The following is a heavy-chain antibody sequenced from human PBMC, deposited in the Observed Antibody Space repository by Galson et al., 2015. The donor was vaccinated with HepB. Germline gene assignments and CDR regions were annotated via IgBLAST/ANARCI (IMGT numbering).Heavy chain of an antibody. Sequence: SLRLSCAASGFTFDDYAMHWVRQAPGKGLEWVSGISWNSGSIGYADSVKGRFTISRDNAKNSLYLQMNSLRAEDTALYYCAKGLDYYYYGMDVWGQGTTVTVSS. J-gene: IGHJ6*02. CDR1: GFTFDDYA. D-gene: IGHD1-1*01. CDR3: AKGLDYYYYGMDV. CDR2: ISWNSGSI. V-gene: IGHV3-9*01.